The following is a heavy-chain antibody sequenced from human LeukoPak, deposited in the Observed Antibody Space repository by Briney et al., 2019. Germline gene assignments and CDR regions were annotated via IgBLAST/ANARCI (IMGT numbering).Heavy chain of an antibody. CDR1: GFSFSSFT. CDR2: MKEDGSET. V-gene: IGHV3-7*04. Sequence: GGSLRLSCAASGFSFSSFTMSWVRQAPGKGLEWVARMKEDGSETYYVDSVKGRFTISRDNAKSSLYLQINYLRVEDTAVYYCARGGSIYFADWGQEPVDTVSS. D-gene: IGHD2/OR15-2a*01. J-gene: IGHJ4*02. CDR3: ARGGSIYFAD.